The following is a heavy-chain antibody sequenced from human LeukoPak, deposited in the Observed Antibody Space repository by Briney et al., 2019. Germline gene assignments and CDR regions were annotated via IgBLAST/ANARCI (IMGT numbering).Heavy chain of an antibody. D-gene: IGHD4-23*01. CDR2: INTDGSST. J-gene: IGHJ1*01. Sequence: GGSLRLSCAASGFTFSSYWMHWVRQAPGKGLVWVSGINTDGSSTSYADSVKGRFTISSDNAKNTLYLQMNSLRAEDTAVYYCYGANAEHWGQGTLVTVSS. CDR3: YGANAEH. V-gene: IGHV3-74*01. CDR1: GFTFSSYW.